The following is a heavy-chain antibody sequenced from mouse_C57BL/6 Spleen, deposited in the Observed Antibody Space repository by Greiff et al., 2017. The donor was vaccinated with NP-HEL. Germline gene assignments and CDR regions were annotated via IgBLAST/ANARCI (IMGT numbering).Heavy chain of an antibody. Sequence: VQLQESGAELVRPGASVTLSCKASGYTFTDYEMHWVKQTPVHGLEWIGAIDPETGGTAYNQKFKGKAILTADKSSSTAYMELRSLTSEDSAVYYCTRSYDGYLFDVWGTGTTVTVSS. D-gene: IGHD2-3*01. CDR3: TRSYDGYLFDV. CDR2: IDPETGGT. V-gene: IGHV1-15*01. J-gene: IGHJ1*03. CDR1: GYTFTDYE.